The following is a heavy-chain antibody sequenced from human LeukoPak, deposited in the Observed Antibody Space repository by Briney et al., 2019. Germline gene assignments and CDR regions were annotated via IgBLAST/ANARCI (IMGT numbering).Heavy chain of an antibody. CDR1: GGSISSYY. Sequence: ETLSLTCTVSGGSISSYYWSWVRQAPGKGLEWVSAISGSGGSTYYADSVKGRFTISRDNSKNTLYLQMNSLRAEDTAVYYCAKAPRLRVPAAEEGLDYWGQGTLVTVSS. V-gene: IGHV3-23*01. J-gene: IGHJ4*02. CDR3: AKAPRLRVPAAEEGLDY. D-gene: IGHD2-2*01. CDR2: ISGSGGST.